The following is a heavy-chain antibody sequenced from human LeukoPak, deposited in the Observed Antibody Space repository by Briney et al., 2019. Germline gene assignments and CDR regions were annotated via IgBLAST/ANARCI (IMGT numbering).Heavy chain of an antibody. CDR1: GGSISSGHYY. CDR2: INYSGST. CDR3: AAYGDRSFDY. V-gene: IGHV4-30-4*01. J-gene: IGHJ4*02. Sequence: SETLSLTCTVSGGSISSGHYYWSWIRQPPGKGLEWIGNINYSGSTYYNPSLKSRVTISVDTSKKQFSLKLSSVTAADTAVFYCAAYGDRSFDYWGQGTLVTVSS. D-gene: IGHD4-17*01.